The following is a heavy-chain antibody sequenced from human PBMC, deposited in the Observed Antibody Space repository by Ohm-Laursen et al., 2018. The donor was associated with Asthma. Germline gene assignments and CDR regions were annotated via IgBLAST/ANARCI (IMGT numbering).Heavy chain of an antibody. D-gene: IGHD2-15*01. CDR1: GGSISSGGYY. CDR2: IYYSGST. Sequence: TLSLTCTVSGGSISSGGYYWSWIRQHPGKGLEWIGYIYYSGSTYYNPSLKSRVTISVDTSKNQFSLKLSSVTAADTAVYYCARVHQYCSGGSCYSLGAFDTWGQGTMVTVSS. CDR3: ARVHQYCSGGSCYSLGAFDT. V-gene: IGHV4-31*03. J-gene: IGHJ3*02.